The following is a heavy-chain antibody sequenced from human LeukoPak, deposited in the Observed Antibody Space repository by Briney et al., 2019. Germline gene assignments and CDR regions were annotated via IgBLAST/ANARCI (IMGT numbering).Heavy chain of an antibody. D-gene: IGHD2-2*01. CDR2: INSDGSST. CDR3: AVPGCSSTCYHYMDV. Sequence: GGSLRLSCAASGLTFSSYWMHWVRPAPGKGLVWVPRINSDGSSTSYADSVKGRFTISRDNAKNTLFLQMNSLRAEDTAVYYCAVPGCSSTCYHYMDVWGKGTTVTVSS. CDR1: GLTFSSYW. J-gene: IGHJ6*03. V-gene: IGHV3-74*01.